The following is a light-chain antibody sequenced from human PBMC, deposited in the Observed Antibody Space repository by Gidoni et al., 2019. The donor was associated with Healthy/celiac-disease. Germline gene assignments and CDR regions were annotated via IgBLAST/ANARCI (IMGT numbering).Light chain of an antibody. V-gene: IGKV4-1*01. CDR2: WAS. CDR1: QSVLYSSNNKNY. CDR3: QQYYSTPWT. J-gene: IGKJ1*01. Sequence: DIVMTQSPDSLAVSLGERATINCKSSQSVLYSSNNKNYLAGYHQKPGQPPKLLISWASTRESGVPDRFSGSGSGTDFTLTISSLQAEDVAVYYCQQYYSTPWTFGQGTKVEIK.